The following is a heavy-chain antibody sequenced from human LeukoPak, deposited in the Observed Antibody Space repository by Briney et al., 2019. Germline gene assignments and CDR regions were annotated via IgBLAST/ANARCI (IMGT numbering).Heavy chain of an antibody. J-gene: IGHJ5*01. CDR2: ISCIGGRT. CDR1: GFTFSSYA. V-gene: IGHV3-23*01. Sequence: GGSLRLSCAASGFTFSSYAMSWVRQAPGKGLEWVSGISCIGGRTYYADSVKGRFSISRDNSKNTVYLQMNSLRAEDTAVYYCAKGPRDGSITIWFDSWGQGTLVTVSS. CDR3: AKGPRDGSITIWFDS. D-gene: IGHD2-15*01.